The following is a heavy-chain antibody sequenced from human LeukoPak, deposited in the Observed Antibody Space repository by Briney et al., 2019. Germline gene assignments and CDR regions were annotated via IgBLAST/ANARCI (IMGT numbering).Heavy chain of an antibody. CDR3: ASGKDYYYYYGMDV. J-gene: IGHJ6*02. Sequence: ASVKVSCKASGYTFTSYDINWVRQATGQGLEWIGWMNPNSGNTGYAQKFQGRVTMTRNTSISTAYMELSSLRSEDTAVYYCASGKDYYYYYGMDVWGQGTTVTVSS. V-gene: IGHV1-8*01. CDR1: GYTFTSYD. CDR2: MNPNSGNT.